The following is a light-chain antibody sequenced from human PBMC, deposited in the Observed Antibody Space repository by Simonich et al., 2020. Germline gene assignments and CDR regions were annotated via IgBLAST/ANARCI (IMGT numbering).Light chain of an antibody. CDR3: SSYTSSSTYV. CDR2: DVR. V-gene: IGLV2-14*03. CDR1: SRDVGGYHI. J-gene: IGLJ1*01. Sequence: SALTQPASVSGLPGQTIPTPCLGPSRDVGGYHIVPWFPQHPGKAPKLLIYDVRNRPSGVSNRFSGSKSGNTASLTISGLQAEDEADYYCSSYTSSSTYVFGTGTKVTVL.